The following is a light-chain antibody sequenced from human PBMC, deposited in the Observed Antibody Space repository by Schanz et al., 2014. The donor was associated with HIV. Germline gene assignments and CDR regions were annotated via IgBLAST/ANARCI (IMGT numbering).Light chain of an antibody. V-gene: IGKV3-11*01. CDR3: HRRGNWPP. CDR1: QTDCSY. CDR2: DAS. Sequence: EIVMTQSPATLSLSPGEGGTLSCRACQTDCSYLAWQKQKPGRAPRLLICDASNWATGIPARFSGSGSGADIALTISSLEPEDFAVYYCHRRGNWPPFGGGTK. J-gene: IGKJ4*01.